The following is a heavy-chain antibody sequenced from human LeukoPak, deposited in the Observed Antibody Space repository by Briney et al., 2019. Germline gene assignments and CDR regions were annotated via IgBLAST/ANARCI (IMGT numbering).Heavy chain of an antibody. V-gene: IGHV3-7*03. Sequence: GGSLRLSCAVSGFTFSGFWMSWSRQAPGKGLEWVASINSDGSEGYYADVVKGRFTISRDNAKNSPYLQINSLRAEDTAVYYCARSSYSSSSSVRGQGTMVTVSS. D-gene: IGHD6-6*01. CDR2: INSDGSEG. CDR1: GFTFSGFW. CDR3: ARSSYSSSSSV. J-gene: IGHJ3*01.